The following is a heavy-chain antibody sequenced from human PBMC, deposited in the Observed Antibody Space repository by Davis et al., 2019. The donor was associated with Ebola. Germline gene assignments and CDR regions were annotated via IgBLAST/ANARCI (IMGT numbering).Heavy chain of an antibody. Sequence: MPSETLSLTCTVSGGSISSGGYYWSWIRQHLGKGLEWIGYIYYSGSTYYNPSLKSRVTISVDTSKNQFSLKLSSVTAADTAVYYCARFVTATLLFGHYGMDVWGQGTTVTVSS. CDR3: ARFVTATLLFGHYGMDV. CDR1: GGSISSGGYY. V-gene: IGHV4-31*03. D-gene: IGHD2-21*02. J-gene: IGHJ6*02. CDR2: IYYSGST.